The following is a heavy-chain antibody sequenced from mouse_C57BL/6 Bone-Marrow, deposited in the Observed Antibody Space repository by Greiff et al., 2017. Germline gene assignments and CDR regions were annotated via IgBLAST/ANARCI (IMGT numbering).Heavy chain of an antibody. CDR2: IHPNSGST. J-gene: IGHJ4*01. CDR1: GYTFTSYW. Sequence: QVQLQQPGAELVKPGSSVKLSCKASGYTFTSYWMHWVKQRPGQGLEWIGMIHPNSGSTNYNEKFKGKATLTVDKSSSTAYMQLSSLTSEDSAVYYCAREGGAMDYWGQGTSVTVSS. V-gene: IGHV1-64*01. CDR3: AREGGAMDY.